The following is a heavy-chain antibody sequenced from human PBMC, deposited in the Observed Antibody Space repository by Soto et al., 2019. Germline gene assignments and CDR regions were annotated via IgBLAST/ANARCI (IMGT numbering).Heavy chain of an antibody. J-gene: IGHJ4*02. D-gene: IGHD5-18*01. V-gene: IGHV3-74*01. CDR2: INSDGSSP. CDR1: GFTFSSYW. CDR3: ARVNTAMGLGTNCDY. Sequence: EVQLVESGGGLVQPGGSLRLSCAASGFTFSSYWMHWVRQAPGKGLVWVSRINSDGSSPHYADSVKGRFTISRDNAKNTQYLQMNSLRAEDTAVYYCARVNTAMGLGTNCDYWGQGTLVTVSS.